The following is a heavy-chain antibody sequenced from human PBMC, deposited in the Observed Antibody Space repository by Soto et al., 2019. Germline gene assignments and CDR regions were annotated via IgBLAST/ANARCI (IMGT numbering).Heavy chain of an antibody. CDR3: ARDMRDIVVVVAATFPYYYYMDV. J-gene: IGHJ6*03. D-gene: IGHD2-15*01. CDR2: IWYDGSNK. Sequence: GGSLRLSCAASGFTFSSYGMHWVRQAPGKGLEWVAVIWYDGSNKYYADSVKGRFTISRDNSKNTLYLQMNSLRAEDTAVYYCARDMRDIVVVVAATFPYYYYMDVWGKGTTVTVS. CDR1: GFTFSSYG. V-gene: IGHV3-33*01.